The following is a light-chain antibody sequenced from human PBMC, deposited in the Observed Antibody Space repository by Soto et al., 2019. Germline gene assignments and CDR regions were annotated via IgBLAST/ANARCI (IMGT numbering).Light chain of an antibody. V-gene: IGLV2-23*01. CDR3: CSYAGSSLYV. CDR2: EGS. CDR1: SSDVGSYNL. J-gene: IGLJ1*01. Sequence: QSALTQPASVSGSPGQSITISCTGTSSDVGSYNLVSWYQQHPGKAPKLMIYEGSKRPSGVSNRFSGSKSGNTASLTISGLQAEDEAYYYCCSYAGSSLYVFGTGTKLTVL.